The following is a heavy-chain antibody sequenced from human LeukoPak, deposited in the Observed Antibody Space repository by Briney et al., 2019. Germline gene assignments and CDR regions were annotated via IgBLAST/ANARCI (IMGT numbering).Heavy chain of an antibody. D-gene: IGHD1-26*01. Sequence: GGSLRLSCAASGFIVSSDYMSWVRQAPGKGLEWVSGISGSGGRTYYADSVKGRLSISRDNSKNTLYLQMNSLRVEDTAVYYCARVGATAYIYSRFEQRQKNYFDYWGQGTLVTVSS. V-gene: IGHV3-23*01. CDR2: ISGSGGRT. J-gene: IGHJ4*02. CDR3: ARVGATAYIYSRFEQRQKNYFDY. CDR1: GFIVSSDY.